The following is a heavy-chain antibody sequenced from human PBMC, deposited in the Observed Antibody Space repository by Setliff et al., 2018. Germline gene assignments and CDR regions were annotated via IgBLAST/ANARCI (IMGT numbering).Heavy chain of an antibody. J-gene: IGHJ4*02. Sequence: GGSLRLSCAASGFTFSGYVMTWVRQAPGEGLEWVSGIRSKADSYATAYAASVKARFTISRDDSKNTAYLQVNSLKTEDTAVYYCAITMTTGVDFFDYWGQGTLVTVSS. V-gene: IGHV3-73*01. CDR1: GFTFSGYV. CDR2: IRSKADSYAT. CDR3: AITMTTGVDFFDY. D-gene: IGHD4-17*01.